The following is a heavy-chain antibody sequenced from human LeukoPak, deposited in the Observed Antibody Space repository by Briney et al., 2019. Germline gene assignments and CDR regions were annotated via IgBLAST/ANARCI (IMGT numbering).Heavy chain of an antibody. Sequence: PGGSLRLSCAASGFTFSTYAMTWVRQAPGKGLEWVSLISGTGGSTYYADSVKGRFTISRDNSKNTLYLQMNSLRAEDTAVYYCAKGDTTWELPHDYWGQGTLVTVSS. D-gene: IGHD1-26*01. CDR3: AKGDTTWELPHDY. V-gene: IGHV3-23*01. J-gene: IGHJ4*02. CDR1: GFTFSTYA. CDR2: ISGTGGST.